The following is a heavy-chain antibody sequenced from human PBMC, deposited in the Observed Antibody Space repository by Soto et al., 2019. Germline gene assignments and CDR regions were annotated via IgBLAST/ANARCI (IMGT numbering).Heavy chain of an antibody. CDR2: ISSSSGTT. CDR1: GFTFSSHG. J-gene: IGHJ4*02. CDR3: ARASLNYYDSSGYPSRAFDY. D-gene: IGHD3-22*01. Sequence: PGGSLRLSCAASGFTFSSHGMTWVRQAPGKGLEWLSYISSSSGTTYYADSVQGRFTISRDNAKNSLYLEMNSLRGDDTAVYYCARASLNYYDSSGYPSRAFDYCGQGTLVTVSS. V-gene: IGHV3-48*01.